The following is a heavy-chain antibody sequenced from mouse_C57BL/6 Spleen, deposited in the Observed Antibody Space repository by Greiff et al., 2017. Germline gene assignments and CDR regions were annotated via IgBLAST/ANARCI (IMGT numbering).Heavy chain of an antibody. Sequence: EVQLQESGAGLVKPGGSLKFSCAASGFTFSDYGMHWVRQAPEKGLEWVAYISSGSSTIYYADTVKGRFTIARDKAENTLFLQMSSLRSEDTAMYYWAILYYGSSLFDYWGQGTTLTVSS. D-gene: IGHD1-1*01. J-gene: IGHJ2*01. CDR2: ISSGSSTI. CDR1: GFTFSDYG. CDR3: AILYYGSSLFDY. V-gene: IGHV5-17*01.